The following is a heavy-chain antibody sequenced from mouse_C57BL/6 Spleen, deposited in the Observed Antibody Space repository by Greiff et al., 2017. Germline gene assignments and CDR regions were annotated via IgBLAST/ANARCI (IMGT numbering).Heavy chain of an antibody. J-gene: IGHJ3*01. Sequence: EVQLQQSVAELVRPGASVKLSCTASGFNFKNSYMHWVKQRPEQGLEWIGRIDPANGNTKYAPKFQGKATITADTSSNTAYLQLSSLTSEDTAIYYCAREDYGEAWFAYWGQGALVTVSA. CDR1: GFNFKNSY. CDR3: AREDYGEAWFAY. CDR2: IDPANGNT. V-gene: IGHV14-3*01. D-gene: IGHD2-4*01.